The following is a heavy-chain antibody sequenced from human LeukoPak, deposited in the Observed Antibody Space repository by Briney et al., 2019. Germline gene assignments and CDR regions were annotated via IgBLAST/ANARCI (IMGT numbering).Heavy chain of an antibody. V-gene: IGHV6-1*01. CDR2: TYYRSKWYN. Sequence: SQTLSLTCAISGDSVSSNSAAWNWIRQSPSRGLEWLGRTYYRSKWYNDYAVSVKSRITINPDTSKNQFSLQLNSVTPEDTAVYYCARFVDLVGAANDAFDIWGQGTAVTVSS. J-gene: IGHJ3*02. CDR1: GDSVSSNSAA. CDR3: ARFVDLVGAANDAFDI. D-gene: IGHD1-26*01.